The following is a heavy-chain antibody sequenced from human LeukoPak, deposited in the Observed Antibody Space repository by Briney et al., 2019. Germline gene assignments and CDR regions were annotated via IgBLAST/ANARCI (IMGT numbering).Heavy chain of an antibody. Sequence: SSETLSLTCTVSGYSISNGYYWGWIRQPPGKGLEWVGSIYHRGSTYYNPSLKSRVTISVDTSKNQFSLKLSSVTAADTAVYYCARGGDSSSWYTPCAYYYYYYMDVWGKGTTVTVSS. D-gene: IGHD6-13*01. J-gene: IGHJ6*03. CDR2: IYHRGST. CDR1: GYSISNGYY. V-gene: IGHV4-38-2*02. CDR3: ARGGDSSSWYTPCAYYYYYYMDV.